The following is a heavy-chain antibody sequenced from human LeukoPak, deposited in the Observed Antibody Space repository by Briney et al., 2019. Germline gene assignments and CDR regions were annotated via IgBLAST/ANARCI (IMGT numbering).Heavy chain of an antibody. J-gene: IGHJ4*02. D-gene: IGHD3-22*01. V-gene: IGHV7-4-1*02. CDR1: GYTFTSYA. Sequence: ASVKVSCKASGYTFTSYAMNWVRQAPGQGLEWMGWINTNTGNPTYAQGFTGRFVFSLDASVSTAYLQISSLKAEDTAVYYCARERYYYDSSGYYPIPDYWGQGTLVTVSS. CDR2: INTNTGNP. CDR3: ARERYYYDSSGYYPIPDY.